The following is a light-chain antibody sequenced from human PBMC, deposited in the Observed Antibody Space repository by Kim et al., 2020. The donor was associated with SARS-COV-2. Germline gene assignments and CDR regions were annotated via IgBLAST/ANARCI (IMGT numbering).Light chain of an antibody. CDR1: QSLLHSNGNTY. CDR2: VGS. Sequence: PASISCRASQSLLHSNGNTYLDWYLQKSGQSPQLLIYVGSSRASGVPDRFSGSGSGTGFTLKISKVEAEDVGVYYCMQATQMPATFGQGTRLEIK. V-gene: IGKV2-28*01. CDR3: MQATQMPAT. J-gene: IGKJ5*01.